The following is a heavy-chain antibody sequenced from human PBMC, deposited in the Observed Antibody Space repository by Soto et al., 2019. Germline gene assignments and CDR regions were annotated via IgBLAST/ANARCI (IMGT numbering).Heavy chain of an antibody. CDR3: ARDRGTSGSYYTFDY. D-gene: IGHD3-10*01. Sequence: DVRLVESGGVLVQPGGSLRLSCAASGFAFGSYGMNWVRQAPGQGLQWVSYISSRNITIYYADSVKGRFTISRDNAKNSLYLQMNSLTVEDTAVYYCARDRGTSGSYYTFDYWGQGTLVTVSS. J-gene: IGHJ4*02. CDR2: ISSRNITI. V-gene: IGHV3-48*01. CDR1: GFAFGSYG.